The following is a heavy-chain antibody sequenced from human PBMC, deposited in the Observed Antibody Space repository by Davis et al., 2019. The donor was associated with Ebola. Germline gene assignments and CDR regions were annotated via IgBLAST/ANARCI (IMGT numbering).Heavy chain of an antibody. CDR1: GLPSSNHA. D-gene: IGHD1-1*01. Sequence: GESLKTSCVASGLPSSNHAMHWVRRAPGKGLEWVAVTLHNERKRFYGESVQGRFTISRDNSENVLYLQMDSLRPDDTDIYFCARALHDEVLDYWGQGTPVTVSS. J-gene: IGHJ4*02. CDR3: ARALHDEVLDY. CDR2: TLHNERKR. V-gene: IGHV3-30*04.